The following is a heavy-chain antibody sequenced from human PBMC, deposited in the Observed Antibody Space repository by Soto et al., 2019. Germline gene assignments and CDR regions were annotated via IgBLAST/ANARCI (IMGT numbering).Heavy chain of an antibody. CDR2: IKEDGSEK. Sequence: EVQLVESGGGLAQPGGSLRLSCAASGFTFSNYWMSWVRQVPGKGLAWVSKIKEDGSEKYYVDSVKGRFTISRDNAKNSVHVQMISLRDEDPAVYYRVRFSIFGSGRGRGAFFDSWAQGTPVTVSS. CDR1: GFTFSNYW. J-gene: IGHJ4*02. CDR3: VRFSIFGSGRGRGAFFDS. V-gene: IGHV3-7*03. D-gene: IGHD2-15*01.